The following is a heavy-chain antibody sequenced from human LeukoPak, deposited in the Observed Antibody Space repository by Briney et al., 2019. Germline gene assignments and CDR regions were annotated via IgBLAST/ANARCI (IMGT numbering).Heavy chain of an antibody. CDR1: GFTVSSNY. CDR2: IYSGGST. V-gene: IGHV3-53*01. Sequence: GGSLRLSCAASGFTVSSNYMSWVRQAPGKGLEWVSVIYSGGSTYYADSVKGRFTISRDNSKNTLYLQMNSLRAEDTAVYYCAKKGITFGGVIVMVLDFDYWGQETLVTVSS. CDR3: AKKGITFGGVIVMVLDFDY. D-gene: IGHD3-16*02. J-gene: IGHJ4*02.